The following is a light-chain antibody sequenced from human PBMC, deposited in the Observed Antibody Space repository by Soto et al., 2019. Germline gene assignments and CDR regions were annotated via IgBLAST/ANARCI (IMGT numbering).Light chain of an antibody. CDR3: QQYDNLTLT. CDR1: QDISKY. Sequence: DIHMTQSPSSLSASVGDIVTITCQASQDISKYLNWYQQKPGKAPKLLIYDASNLETGVPSRFSGSGSGTDFTFTISSLQPEDIATYYCQQYDNLTLTFGGGTKVDIK. CDR2: DAS. J-gene: IGKJ4*01. V-gene: IGKV1-33*01.